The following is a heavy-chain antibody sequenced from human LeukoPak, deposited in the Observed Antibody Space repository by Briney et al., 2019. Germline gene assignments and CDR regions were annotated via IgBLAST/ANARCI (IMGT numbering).Heavy chain of an antibody. CDR1: GFTFSSYA. CDR2: ISYDGSNK. Sequence: PGRSLRPSCAASGFTFSSYAMHWVRQAPGKGLEWVAVISYDGSNKYYADSVKGRFTVSRDNSKNTLYLQMNSLRAEDTAVYYCAREGASMTTVTYYYYGMDVWGQGTTVTVSS. CDR3: AREGASMTTVTYYYYGMDV. J-gene: IGHJ6*02. D-gene: IGHD4-17*01. V-gene: IGHV3-30-3*01.